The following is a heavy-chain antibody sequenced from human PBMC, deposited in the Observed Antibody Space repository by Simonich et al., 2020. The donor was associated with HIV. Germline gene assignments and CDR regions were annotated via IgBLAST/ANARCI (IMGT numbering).Heavy chain of an antibody. CDR3: ARGFYQRLYYFDY. CDR2: INHSGST. CDR1: GGSFSGYY. J-gene: IGHJ4*02. V-gene: IGHV4-34*01. Sequence: QVQLQQWGAGLLKPSETLSLTCAVYGGSFSGYYWSWFRQPPGKGLEWIGEINHSGSTNYNPSLKSRVTISVDTSKNQVSLKLSSVTAADTAVYYCARGFYQRLYYFDYWGQGTLVTVSS. D-gene: IGHD2-2*01.